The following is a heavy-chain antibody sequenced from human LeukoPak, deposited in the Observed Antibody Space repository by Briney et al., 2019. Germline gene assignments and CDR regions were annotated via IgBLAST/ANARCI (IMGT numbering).Heavy chain of an antibody. CDR1: GFTFSGYA. V-gene: IGHV3-23*01. CDR3: AKNGRWQAYYFDY. J-gene: IGHJ4*02. D-gene: IGHD4-23*01. CDR2: ISGGGGNT. Sequence: PGASLRLSCAASGFTFSGYAMSWVRQAPGKGLEWVSSISGGGGNTYYADSVKGRFTISRGNSKNTLYLQMNSLRAEDTAVYYCAKNGRWQAYYFDYWGQGTLVTVSS.